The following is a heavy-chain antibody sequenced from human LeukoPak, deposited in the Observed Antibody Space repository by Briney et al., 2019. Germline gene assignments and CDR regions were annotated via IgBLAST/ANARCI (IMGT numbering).Heavy chain of an antibody. CDR3: AKGSIAAAGTGY. Sequence: GGSLRLSCAASGFTFGSYSMNWVRQAPGKGLEWVSAISGSGGSTYYADSVKGRFTISRDNSKNTLYLQMNSLRAEDTAVYYCAKGSIAAAGTGYWGQGTLVTVSS. CDR1: GFTFGSYS. D-gene: IGHD6-13*01. V-gene: IGHV3-23*01. CDR2: ISGSGGST. J-gene: IGHJ4*02.